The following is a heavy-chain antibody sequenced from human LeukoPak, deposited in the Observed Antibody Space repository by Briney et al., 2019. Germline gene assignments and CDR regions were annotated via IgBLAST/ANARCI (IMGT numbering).Heavy chain of an antibody. Sequence: SETLSLTCTVSGGSISSYYWSWIRQPAGKGLEWIGRIYTSGSTNYNPSLKSRVTMSVDSSKNQFSLKLSSVTAADTAVYCCARATGCSSTSCYNWFDPWGQGTLVTVSS. V-gene: IGHV4-4*07. D-gene: IGHD2-2*01. CDR2: IYTSGST. CDR3: ARATGCSSTSCYNWFDP. CDR1: GGSISSYY. J-gene: IGHJ5*02.